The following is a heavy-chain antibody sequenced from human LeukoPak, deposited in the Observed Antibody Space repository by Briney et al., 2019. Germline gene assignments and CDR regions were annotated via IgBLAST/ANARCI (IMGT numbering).Heavy chain of an antibody. D-gene: IGHD3-22*01. Sequence: SETLSLTCTVSGGSISSYYWSWIRQPPGKGLEWIGYLYYSGSTNYDPSLKSRVTISVDTSKNQFSLKLSSVTAADTAVYYCARAGSGYSFDIWGQGTMVTVSS. V-gene: IGHV4-59*01. CDR3: ARAGSGYSFDI. CDR1: GGSISSYY. J-gene: IGHJ3*02. CDR2: LYYSGST.